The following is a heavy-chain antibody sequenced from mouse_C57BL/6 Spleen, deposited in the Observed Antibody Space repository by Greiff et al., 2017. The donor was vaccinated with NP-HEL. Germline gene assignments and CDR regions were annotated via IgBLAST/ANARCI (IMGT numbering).Heavy chain of an antibody. CDR2: FTMYSDAT. D-gene: IGHD3-2*02. V-gene: IGHV1-49*01. CDR3: GRGWGSSGYDYYAMDY. Sequence: LQESGAELVRPGSSVKLSCKDSYFAFMASAMHWVKQRPGHGLEWIGSFTMYSDATEYRENFKGKATLTANTSSSTAYMELSSLTSEDSAVYYWGRGWGSSGYDYYAMDYWGQGTSVTVSS. J-gene: IGHJ4*01. CDR1: YFAFMASA.